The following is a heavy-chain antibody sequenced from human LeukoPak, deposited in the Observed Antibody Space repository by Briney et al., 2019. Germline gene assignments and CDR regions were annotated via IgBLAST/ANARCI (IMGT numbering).Heavy chain of an antibody. CDR3: ARHAWYCSSTSCYRPGGMDV. CDR2: ISYDGSNK. J-gene: IGHJ6*02. Sequence: PGRTLRLSCAASIFTLRSYAMHGVPDAPAKGLEGGLDISYDGSNKYYTDSVKGRITISRDKSKNPLSLQMNSLRAEDTAVYYCARHAWYCSSTSCYRPGGMDVWGQGTTVTVSS. CDR1: IFTLRSYA. V-gene: IGHV3-30-3*01. D-gene: IGHD2-2*02.